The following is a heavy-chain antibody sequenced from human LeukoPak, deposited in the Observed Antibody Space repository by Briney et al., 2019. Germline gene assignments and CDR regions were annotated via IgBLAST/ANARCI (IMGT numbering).Heavy chain of an antibody. CDR1: GGSISTYY. Sequence: PSETLSLTCTVSGGSISTYYWSWIRQPPGKGLEWIGYIYYSGSTDYNPSLKSRVTISLDTSKNQFSLKLRSVIAADTAVYYCARSLSSLGYYYYGMDVWGQGTTVTVSS. D-gene: IGHD6-19*01. J-gene: IGHJ6*02. V-gene: IGHV4-59*08. CDR3: ARSLSSLGYYYYGMDV. CDR2: IYYSGST.